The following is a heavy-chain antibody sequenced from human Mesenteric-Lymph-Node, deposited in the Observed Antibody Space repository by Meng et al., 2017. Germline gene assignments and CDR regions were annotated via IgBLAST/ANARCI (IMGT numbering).Heavy chain of an antibody. CDR2: IYHGVNI. CDR1: GGSSSSGYSY. J-gene: IGHJ5*02. V-gene: IGHV4-30-4*01. Sequence: QGRLRDAGPGLVKPYPPLSPTGSVSGGSSSSGYSYWSWIRQPPGKVLEWIGYIYHGVNIYYTPSLRSRVTISVDKSRNQFSLKLTSVSAADTAVYYCVRDTRRGGGWFDPWGQGTLVTVSS. D-gene: IGHD3-10*01. CDR3: VRDTRRGGGWFDP.